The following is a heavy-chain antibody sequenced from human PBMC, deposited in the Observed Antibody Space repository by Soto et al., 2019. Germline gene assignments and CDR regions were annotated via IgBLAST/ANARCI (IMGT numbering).Heavy chain of an antibody. CDR2: IYYSGST. J-gene: IGHJ5*02. CDR3: ARGRSSSCCHWFDP. V-gene: IGHV4-39*07. CDR1: GGSISSSSYY. Sequence: PSETLSLTCTVSGGSISSSSYYWGWIRQPPGKGLEWIGSIYYSGSTYYNPSLKSRVTISVDTSKNQFSLKLSSVTAADTAVYYCARGRSSSCCHWFDPWGQGTLVTVSS. D-gene: IGHD6-13*01.